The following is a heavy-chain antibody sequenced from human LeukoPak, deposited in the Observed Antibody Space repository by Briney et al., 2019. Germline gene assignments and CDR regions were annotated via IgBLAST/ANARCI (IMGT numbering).Heavy chain of an antibody. CDR2: LNSDGSVT. D-gene: IGHD2-21*02. V-gene: IGHV3-74*01. J-gene: IGHJ4*02. Sequence: GGSLRLSCAASGFTFSLYWMHWVRQTPGKGLVWVSRLNSDGSVTNYADSVKGRFTISRDNAKNTLYLQMNSLRAEDTALYYCVGEYCGGDCYTDFWGQGTLVTVSS. CDR1: GFTFSLYW. CDR3: VGEYCGGDCYTDF.